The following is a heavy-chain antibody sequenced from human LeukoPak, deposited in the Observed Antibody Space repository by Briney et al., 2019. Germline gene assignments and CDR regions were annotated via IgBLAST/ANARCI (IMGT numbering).Heavy chain of an antibody. CDR1: GGSISSYY. J-gene: IGHJ4*02. D-gene: IGHD3-22*01. CDR2: IYYSGST. V-gene: IGHV4-59*01. CDR3: AREDYYDSSGYSH. Sequence: SETLSLTCTVSGGSISSYYWSWIRQPPGKGLEWIGYIYYSGSTNYNPSLKSRVTISVDTSKNQFSLKLSSVTAADTAVYYCAREDYYDSSGYSHWGQGTLVTVSS.